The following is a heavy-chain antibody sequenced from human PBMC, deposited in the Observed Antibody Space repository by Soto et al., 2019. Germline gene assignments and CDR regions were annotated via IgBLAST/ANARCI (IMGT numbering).Heavy chain of an antibody. D-gene: IGHD2-15*01. CDR1: GFTFRYYS. CDR2: IRSNIYGGTT. J-gene: IGHJ4*02. CDR3: TRVSPDCSDGSCYPLN. V-gene: IGHV3-49*03. Sequence: SGGSLRLSCRASGFTFRYYSISWFRQAPGKGLQWVSFIRSNIYGGTTEYAASVKGRFTISRDDSKTIAYLQMNSLKTEDTGVYYCTRVSPDCSDGSCYPLNWGQGTLVTVSS.